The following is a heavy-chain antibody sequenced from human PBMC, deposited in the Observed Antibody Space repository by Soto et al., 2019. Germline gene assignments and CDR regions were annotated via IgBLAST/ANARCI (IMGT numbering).Heavy chain of an antibody. CDR3: ARDRCSSTSCYGAFDI. CDR1: GGTFSSYT. D-gene: IGHD2-2*01. Sequence: SVKVSCKASGGTFSSYTISWVRQAPGQGLEWMGRIIPILGVANYAQKFQGRVTITADKSTSTAYMELSSLRSEDTAVYYCARDRCSSTSCYGAFDIWGQGTMVTVSS. CDR2: IIPILGVA. V-gene: IGHV1-69*04. J-gene: IGHJ3*02.